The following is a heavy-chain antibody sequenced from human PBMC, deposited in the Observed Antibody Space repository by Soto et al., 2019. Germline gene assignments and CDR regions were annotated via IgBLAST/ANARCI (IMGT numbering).Heavy chain of an antibody. CDR1: GGSVRAPDW. V-gene: IGHV4-4*02. CDR3: ARVRQGCTANNCYFDP. CDR2: VHISGHS. Sequence: SETLSLTCTLSGGSVRAPDWWNWVRQSPDKGLEWIAEVHISGHSNYNPSLRSRVSVSIDSSKNQFYLNLNSVTAADTAIYYCARVRQGCTANNCYFDPWGQGTQVTVSS. D-gene: IGHD2-8*02. J-gene: IGHJ5*01.